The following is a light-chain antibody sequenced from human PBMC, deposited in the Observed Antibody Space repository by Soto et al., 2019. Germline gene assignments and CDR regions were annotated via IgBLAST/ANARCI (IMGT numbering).Light chain of an antibody. J-gene: IGKJ5*01. V-gene: IGKV2-28*01. CDR2: LAS. CDR1: QSLQHSNGYNY. Sequence: DIVMTQSPLSLPVTPGEPASISCRSSQSLQHSNGYNYLDWYFQKPGQSPQLLIHLASNRASGVTVRFSGSGSCTDFTLNISSVEAEDVGLYYCMQGVQMPPITFGQGTRLEIK. CDR3: MQGVQMPPIT.